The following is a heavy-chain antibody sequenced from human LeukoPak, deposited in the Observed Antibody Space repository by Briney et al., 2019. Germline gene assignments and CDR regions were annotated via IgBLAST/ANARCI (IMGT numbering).Heavy chain of an antibody. D-gene: IGHD4-17*01. CDR1: GFTFSSYG. CDR3: AKPTVTTLP. V-gene: IGHV3-30*18. J-gene: IGHJ5*02. Sequence: PGGSLRLSCAASGFTFSSYGMHWVRQAPGKGLEWVAVISYDGSNKYYADSVKGRFTISRDNSKNTLYLQMNSLSAEDTAVYYCAKPTVTTLPWGQGTLVTVSS. CDR2: ISYDGSNK.